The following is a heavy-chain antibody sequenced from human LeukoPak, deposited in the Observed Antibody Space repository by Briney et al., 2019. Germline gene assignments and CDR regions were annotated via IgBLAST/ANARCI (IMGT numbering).Heavy chain of an antibody. V-gene: IGHV4-4*07. D-gene: IGHD2-15*01. CDR2: IYTSGST. CDR3: ARDLGYCSGGSCSRNWYFDL. CDR1: GGSISSYY. J-gene: IGHJ2*01. Sequence: SETLSLTCTVSGGSISSYYWSWIRQPAGKGLEWIGRIYTSGSTNYNPSLKSRVTMSVDTSKNQFSLKLGSVTAADTAVYYCARDLGYCSGGSCSRNWYFDLWGRGTLVTVSS.